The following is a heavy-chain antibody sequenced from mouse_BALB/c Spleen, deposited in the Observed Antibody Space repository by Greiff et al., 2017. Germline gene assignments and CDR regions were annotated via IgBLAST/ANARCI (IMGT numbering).Heavy chain of an antibody. V-gene: IGHV2-9*02. J-gene: IGHJ4*01. Sequence: VKVVESGPGLVAPSQSLSITCTVSGFSLTSYGVHWVRQPPGKGLEWLGVIWAGGSTNYNSALMSRLSISKDNSKSQVFLKMNSLQTDDTAMYYCARIHYYGYGDYWGQGTSVTVSS. D-gene: IGHD1-2*01. CDR3: ARIHYYGYGDY. CDR1: GFSLTSYG. CDR2: IWAGGST.